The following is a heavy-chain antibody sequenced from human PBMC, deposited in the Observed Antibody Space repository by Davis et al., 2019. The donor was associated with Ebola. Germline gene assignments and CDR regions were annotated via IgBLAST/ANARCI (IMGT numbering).Heavy chain of an antibody. D-gene: IGHD6-13*01. CDR3: ALYSSTPY. CDR2: ISYDGSNK. CDR1: GFTFSSYG. Sequence: GESLKISCAASGFTFSSYGMHWVRQAPGKGLEWVAVISYDGSNKYYADSVKGRFTISRDNSKNTLYLQMNSLRAEDTAVYYCALYSSTPYWGQGTLVTVSS. J-gene: IGHJ4*02. V-gene: IGHV3-30*03.